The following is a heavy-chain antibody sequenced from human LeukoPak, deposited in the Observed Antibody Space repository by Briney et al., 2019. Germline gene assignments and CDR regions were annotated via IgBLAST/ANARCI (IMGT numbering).Heavy chain of an antibody. CDR3: ARLFHPALSGNYPFDY. J-gene: IGHJ4*02. D-gene: IGHD1-26*01. Sequence: SETLSLTCTVSGGSISSGGYYWSWIRQHPGKGLEWIGYIYYSGSTYYNPSLKSRVTISVDTSKNQFSLKLNSVTAADTAMYYCARLFHPALSGNYPFDYWGQGTLVTVSS. CDR1: GGSISSGGYY. V-gene: IGHV4-61*08. CDR2: IYYSGST.